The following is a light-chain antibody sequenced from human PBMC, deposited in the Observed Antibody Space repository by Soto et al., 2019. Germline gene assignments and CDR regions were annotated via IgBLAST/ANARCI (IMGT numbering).Light chain of an antibody. V-gene: IGLV1-47*01. Sequence: QSVLTQPPSASGTPGQRVTLSCSGSSSHIGNNYVYWYQHLQGPAPKLLIYRNNQGPSGVPDRFSGSKSGTSASLAFSGLRSEDEADYYCATWDDSLSGVVFGGGTKLTVL. CDR2: RNN. CDR3: ATWDDSLSGVV. J-gene: IGLJ2*01. CDR1: SSHIGNNY.